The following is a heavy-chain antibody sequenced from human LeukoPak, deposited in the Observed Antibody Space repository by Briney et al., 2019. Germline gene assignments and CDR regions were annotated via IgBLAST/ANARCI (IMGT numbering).Heavy chain of an antibody. V-gene: IGHV4-61*01. CDR1: GGSISSSSYY. D-gene: IGHD5-24*01. CDR3: ARVVDHGYSDY. CDR2: IYYSGST. J-gene: IGHJ4*02. Sequence: SETLSLTCTVSGGSISSSSYYWSWIRQPPGKGLEWIGYIYYSGSTKYNPSLKSRVTISVDTSKNQFSLELSSVTAADTAVYYCARVVDHGYSDYWGLGTLVTVSS.